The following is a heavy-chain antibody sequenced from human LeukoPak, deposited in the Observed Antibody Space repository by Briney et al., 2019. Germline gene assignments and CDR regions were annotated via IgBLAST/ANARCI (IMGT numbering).Heavy chain of an antibody. D-gene: IGHD2-2*01. Sequence: GAPVKVSCKTSGYTFTTYDINWVRQATGQGLEWMGWMNPNTGNTGFAQKFLGRVSMTRDTSISTAYLELSNLRSEDTAVYFCAVPVGQGYCDNTSCSSMDVWGPGTTVTVS. CDR2: MNPNTGNT. CDR3: AVPVGQGYCDNTSCSSMDV. J-gene: IGHJ6*02. V-gene: IGHV1-8*01. CDR1: GYTFTTYD.